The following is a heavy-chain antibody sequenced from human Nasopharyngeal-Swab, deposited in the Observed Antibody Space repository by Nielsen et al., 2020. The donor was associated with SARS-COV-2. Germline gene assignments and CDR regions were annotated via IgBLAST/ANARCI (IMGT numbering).Heavy chain of an antibody. CDR2: ISGGGGST. CDR3: AKRPYDYVWGSYRYIPWFDP. Sequence: GGSLRLSCAASGFTFSSYAMSWVRQAPGKGLEWVSAISGGGGSTYYADSVKGRFTISRDNSKNTLYLQMNSLRAEDTAVYYCAKRPYDYVWGSYRYIPWFDPWGQGTLVTVSS. J-gene: IGHJ5*02. D-gene: IGHD3-16*02. V-gene: IGHV3-23*01. CDR1: GFTFSSYA.